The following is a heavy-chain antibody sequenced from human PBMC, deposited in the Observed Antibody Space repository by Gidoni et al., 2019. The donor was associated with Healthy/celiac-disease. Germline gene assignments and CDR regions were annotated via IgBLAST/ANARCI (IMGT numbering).Heavy chain of an antibody. Sequence: QLQLQESGPGLVKPSETLSLTCTVSGGSISSSSYYWGWIRQPPGKGLEWIGSIYYSGSTYYNPSLKSRVTISVDTSKNQFSLKLSSVTAADTAVYYCARGQQWLYYFDYWGQGTLVTVSS. V-gene: IGHV4-39*01. CDR1: GGSISSSSYY. D-gene: IGHD6-19*01. J-gene: IGHJ4*02. CDR2: IYYSGST. CDR3: ARGQQWLYYFDY.